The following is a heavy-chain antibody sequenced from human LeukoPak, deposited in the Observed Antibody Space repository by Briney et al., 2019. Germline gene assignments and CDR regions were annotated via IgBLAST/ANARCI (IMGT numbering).Heavy chain of an antibody. Sequence: PSETLSLTCTVSGGSISSSSYYWDWIRQPPGKGLEWIGSIYYSGSTYYNPSLKSRVTISVDTSKNQFSLQLNSVNPEDTAVYYCARDLSRVYSSGWYWYFDLWGRGTLVTVSS. CDR2: IYYSGST. D-gene: IGHD6-19*01. J-gene: IGHJ2*01. V-gene: IGHV4-39*02. CDR3: ARDLSRVYSSGWYWYFDL. CDR1: GGSISSSSYY.